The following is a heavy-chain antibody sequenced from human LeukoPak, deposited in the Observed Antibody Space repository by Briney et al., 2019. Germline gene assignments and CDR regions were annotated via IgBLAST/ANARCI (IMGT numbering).Heavy chain of an antibody. D-gene: IGHD3-22*01. CDR2: ISGSGGST. CDR3: AKDNYYDARGAFDY. V-gene: IGHV3-23*01. J-gene: IGHJ4*02. CDR1: GFTFSSYA. Sequence: GGSLRLPCAASGFTFSSYAMSWVRQAPGKGPEWVSAISGSGGSTYYADSVKGRFTISRDNSKNTLYLQMNSLRAEDTAVYYCAKDNYYDARGAFDYWGQGTLVTVSS.